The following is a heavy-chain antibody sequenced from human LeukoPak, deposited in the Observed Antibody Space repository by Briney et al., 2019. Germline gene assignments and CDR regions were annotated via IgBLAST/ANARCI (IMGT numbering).Heavy chain of an antibody. Sequence: GGSLRLSCAASGFTFSSYGMHWVRQAPGKGLEWVAFIRYDGSNKYYADSVKGRFTISRDNAENSLFLQMNRLRVEDTAVYYCTRDFGRSSYYFDFWGQGTLVIVSS. V-gene: IGHV3-30*02. D-gene: IGHD3-3*01. CDR2: IRYDGSNK. CDR1: GFTFSSYG. J-gene: IGHJ4*02. CDR3: TRDFGRSSYYFDF.